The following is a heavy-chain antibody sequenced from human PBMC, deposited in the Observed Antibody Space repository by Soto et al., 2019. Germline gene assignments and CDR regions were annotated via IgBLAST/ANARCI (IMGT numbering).Heavy chain of an antibody. J-gene: IGHJ6*02. D-gene: IGHD2-15*01. CDR2: IWYDGINK. Sequence: QVQLVESGGGVVQPGGSLRLSCTTSGFTFNTYGMYWVRQAPGKGLEWVAIIWYDGINKYYGDSVKGRFTISRYNSKNTLYLQMNSLRAEDTALYYCARGDCTGAYCYSWPFNYGVDVWGQGTTVTVSS. CDR1: GFTFNTYG. CDR3: ARGDCTGAYCYSWPFNYGVDV. V-gene: IGHV3-33*08.